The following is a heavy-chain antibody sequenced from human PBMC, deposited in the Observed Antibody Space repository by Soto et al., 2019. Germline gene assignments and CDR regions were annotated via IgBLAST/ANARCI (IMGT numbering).Heavy chain of an antibody. J-gene: IGHJ5*02. CDR2: ISAYNGNT. Sequence: ASVKVSCKASGYTFSSYCISWVRQAPGQGLEWMGWISAYNGNTNYAQKLQGRVTMTTDTSTSTAYMELRSLRSDDTAVYYCARDYSAVAGTLFDPWGQGTLVTVSS. CDR1: GYTFSSYC. CDR3: ARDYSAVAGTLFDP. D-gene: IGHD6-19*01. V-gene: IGHV1-18*01.